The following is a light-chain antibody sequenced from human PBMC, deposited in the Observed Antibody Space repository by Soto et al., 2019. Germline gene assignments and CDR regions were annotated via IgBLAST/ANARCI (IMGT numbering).Light chain of an antibody. CDR1: QSLSSGY. CDR2: DAS. Sequence: EIVVTESQCTLSLSPGERATLSCRASQSLSSGYLAWYQQKFGQAPRLLIYDASRRATGIPERFSGSGSGTDFTLTINRLEPEDFAVYYCQQYGSSPTFGLGTKVDIK. V-gene: IGKV3-20*01. CDR3: QQYGSSPT. J-gene: IGKJ1*01.